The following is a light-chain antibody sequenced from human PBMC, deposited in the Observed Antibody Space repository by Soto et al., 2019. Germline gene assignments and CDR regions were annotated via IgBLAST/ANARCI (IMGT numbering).Light chain of an antibody. CDR3: QQLNSYHPT. J-gene: IGKJ4*01. Sequence: EIVMTQSPATLSVSPGERATLSCRASQDVNIYLAWYQQKPGQAPRLLISGASTRATGIPARFSGSGSGTEFTLTISSLQSEDFATYYCQQLNSYHPTFGGGTKVEIK. V-gene: IGKV3D-15*01. CDR1: QDVNIY. CDR2: GAS.